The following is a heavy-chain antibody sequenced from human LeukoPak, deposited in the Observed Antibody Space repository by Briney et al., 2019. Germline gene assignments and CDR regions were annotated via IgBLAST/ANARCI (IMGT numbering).Heavy chain of an antibody. CDR1: GYTFTSYD. CDR2: MNPNSGNT. CDR3: ARGLRYFDWLIYYYGMDV. D-gene: IGHD3-9*01. V-gene: IGHV1-8*01. J-gene: IGHJ6*02. Sequence: PLASVKVSCKASGYTFTSYDINWVRQATGQGLEWMGWMNPNSGNTGYAQKFQGRVTMTRNTSISTAYMELSSLRSEDTAVYYCARGLRYFDWLIYYYGMDVWGQGTTVTVSS.